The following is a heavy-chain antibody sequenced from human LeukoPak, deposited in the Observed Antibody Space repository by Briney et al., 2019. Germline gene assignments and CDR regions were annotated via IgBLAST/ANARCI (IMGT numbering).Heavy chain of an antibody. CDR2: ISGRGDST. CDR3: VKDDVGSYDFWSGYYTN. Sequence: PGGSLRLSCAVSGFTFSSYAMSWVRQAPGKGLEWVSAISGRGDSTYFADSVKGRFTISRDNSKSTLYLQMNSLRAEDTAVYYCVKDDVGSYDFWSGYYTNWGQGTLVTVSS. J-gene: IGHJ4*02. D-gene: IGHD3-3*01. V-gene: IGHV3-23*01. CDR1: GFTFSSYA.